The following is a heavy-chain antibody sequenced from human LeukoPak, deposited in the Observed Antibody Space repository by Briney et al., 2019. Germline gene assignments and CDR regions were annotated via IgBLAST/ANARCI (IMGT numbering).Heavy chain of an antibody. D-gene: IGHD4-17*01. CDR2: INPNSGDT. CDR1: GYIFIDYY. Sequence: GASVKFSCKASGYIFIDYYMYWVRQTPGQGLEWMGWINPNSGDTKYAQKFQGRVTMTRDTSISTAYMELSRLRSDDTAVYYCARGFYGDYYYYGMDVWGRGNTVNVSS. J-gene: IGHJ6*02. CDR3: ARGFYGDYYYYGMDV. V-gene: IGHV1-2*02.